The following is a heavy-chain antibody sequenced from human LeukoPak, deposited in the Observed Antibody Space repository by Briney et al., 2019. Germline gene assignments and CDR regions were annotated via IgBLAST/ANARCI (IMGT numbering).Heavy chain of an antibody. J-gene: IGHJ4*02. D-gene: IGHD1-26*01. CDR2: ISNSGST. CDR1: GGSISSSSHY. V-gene: IGHV4-39*07. Sequence: SETLSLTCTVSGGSISSSSHYWGWIRQPPGKGLEWIGSISNSGSTYYNPSPKSRVTISVDTSNNQFSLKLSSVTAADTAVYYCATTTIRLGYWGQGTLVTVSS. CDR3: ATTTIRLGY.